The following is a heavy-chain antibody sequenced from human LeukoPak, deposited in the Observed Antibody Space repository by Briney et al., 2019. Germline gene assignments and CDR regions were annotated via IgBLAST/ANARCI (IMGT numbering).Heavy chain of an antibody. Sequence: GGSLRLSCAASGFTFSSYGMHWVRQAPGKGLEWVAVIWYDGSNKYYADSVKGRFTISRDNSKNTVYLQMNSLRAEDTAVYYCARRGYSSSWYVGYYYYYYGMDVWGQGTTVTVSS. CDR3: ARRGYSSSWYVGYYYYYYGMDV. CDR1: GFTFSSYG. J-gene: IGHJ6*02. CDR2: IWYDGSNK. V-gene: IGHV3-33*01. D-gene: IGHD6-13*01.